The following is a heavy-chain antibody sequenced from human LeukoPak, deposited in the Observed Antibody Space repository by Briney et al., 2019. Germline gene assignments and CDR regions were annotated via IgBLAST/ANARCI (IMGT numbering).Heavy chain of an antibody. J-gene: IGHJ4*02. Sequence: PGRSLRLSCAASGFTFSSYAMHWVRQAPGKGLEWVAVISYDGSNKYYADSVKGRFTISRDNSKNTLYLQMNSLRAEDTAVYYCARDLGFCANGECYRKFHHWGQGILVTVSS. V-gene: IGHV3-30*04. CDR2: ISYDGSNK. CDR3: ARDLGFCANGECYRKFHH. D-gene: IGHD2-8*01. CDR1: GFTFSSYA.